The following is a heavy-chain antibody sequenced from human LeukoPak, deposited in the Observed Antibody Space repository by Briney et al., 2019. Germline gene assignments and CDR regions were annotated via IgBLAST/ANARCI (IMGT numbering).Heavy chain of an antibody. J-gene: IGHJ4*02. V-gene: IGHV3-30*02. CDR2: IWFDGSNK. CDR3: ARAAQSGIRSEFKRVTTAFFDY. CDR1: GFTFTTHA. Sequence: GGSLRLSCAASGFTFTTHAMHWVRQAPGMGLEWVAFIWFDGSNKYYADSVKGRFTISRDNSKNTLYLQMNSLRAEDTAVYYCARAAQSGIRSEFKRVTTAFFDYWGQGTLVTVSS. D-gene: IGHD4-17*01.